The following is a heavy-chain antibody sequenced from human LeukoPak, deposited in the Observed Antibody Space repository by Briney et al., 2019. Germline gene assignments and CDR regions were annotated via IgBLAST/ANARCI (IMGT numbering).Heavy chain of an antibody. D-gene: IGHD3-9*01. J-gene: IGHJ4*02. V-gene: IGHV1-69*04. CDR2: IIPILGIA. Sequence: SVKVSCKASGGTFSSYAISWVRQAPGQGLEWMGRIIPILGIANYAQKFQGRVTITADKSTSTAYMELSSLRSEDTAVYYCASSNYDILTGSENYYFDYWGQGTLVTVSS. CDR1: GGTFSSYA. CDR3: ASSNYDILTGSENYYFDY.